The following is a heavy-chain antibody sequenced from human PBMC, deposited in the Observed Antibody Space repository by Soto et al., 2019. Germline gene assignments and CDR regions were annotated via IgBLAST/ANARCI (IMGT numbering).Heavy chain of an antibody. CDR1: GYTFTGYY. Sequence: ASVKVSCKASGYTFTGYYMHWVRLAPGQGLEWMGWINPNSGGTKYTQKFQGWVTMTRDTSISTAYMELSRLRSDDTAVYYCARAHYDVLTGTFYYGMDVWGQGTTVTVSS. CDR2: INPNSGGT. CDR3: ARAHYDVLTGTFYYGMDV. D-gene: IGHD3-9*01. V-gene: IGHV1-2*04. J-gene: IGHJ6*02.